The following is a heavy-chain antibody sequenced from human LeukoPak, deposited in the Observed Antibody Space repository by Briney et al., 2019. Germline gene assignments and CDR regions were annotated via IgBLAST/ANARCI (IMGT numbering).Heavy chain of an antibody. CDR3: ATLQSITMILEAPYYMDV. CDR2: IKQDGNEK. D-gene: IGHD3-22*01. Sequence: PGGSLRLSCAASGYTFSSYWMSWVRQAPGKGLEWVANIKQDGNEKYYVDSVKGRFTISRDNAKNTLYLQMNSLRAEDTAVYYCATLQSITMILEAPYYMDVWGKGTTVTVSS. CDR1: GYTFSSYW. V-gene: IGHV3-7*01. J-gene: IGHJ6*03.